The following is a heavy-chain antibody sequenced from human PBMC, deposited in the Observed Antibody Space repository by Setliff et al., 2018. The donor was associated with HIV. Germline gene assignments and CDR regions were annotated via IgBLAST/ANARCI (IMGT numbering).Heavy chain of an antibody. CDR3: ARDQATGYEKVWFSWIDP. Sequence: SVKVSCKASGGTFSLYAINWVRQAPGQGLEWMGGIIPIFNTANYAQKFQGRVTITADGSTSTAYMELSSLKFEDTATYYCARDQATGYEKVWFSWIDPWGQGTLVTVSS. J-gene: IGHJ5*02. CDR2: IIPIFNTA. D-gene: IGHD5-12*01. V-gene: IGHV1-69*13. CDR1: GGTFSLYA.